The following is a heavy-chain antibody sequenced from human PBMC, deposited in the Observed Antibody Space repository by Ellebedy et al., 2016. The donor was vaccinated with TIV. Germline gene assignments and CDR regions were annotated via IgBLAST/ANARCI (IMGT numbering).Heavy chain of an antibody. D-gene: IGHD3-22*01. CDR3: ARVDGSGSYHYTMDV. J-gene: IGHJ6*02. Sequence: MPSETLSLTCAVSGDSISSSYWSWIRQPPGKGLEWIGSMSSSGSGSTNYNPSLKSRVTISVKTSKNQLSLKLSSVTAADTAVYYCARVDGSGSYHYTMDVWGQGTTVTVSS. CDR1: GDSISSSY. CDR2: MSSSGSGST. V-gene: IGHV4-59*01.